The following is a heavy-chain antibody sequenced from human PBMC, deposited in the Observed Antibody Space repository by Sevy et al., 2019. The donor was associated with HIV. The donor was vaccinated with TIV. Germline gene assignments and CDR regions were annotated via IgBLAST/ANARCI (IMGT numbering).Heavy chain of an antibody. CDR3: ARGRAYYDLWSGYYLPVLDYYYYGMDV. Sequence: SETLSLTCTVSGGSISSYYWSWMRQPPGKGLEWIGYIYYSGSTNYNPCLKSRVTISVDTSKNQFSLKLSSVTDADTAVDYCARGRAYYDLWSGYYLPVLDYYYYGMDVWGQGTTVTVSS. D-gene: IGHD3-3*01. J-gene: IGHJ6*02. CDR2: IYYSGST. V-gene: IGHV4-59*01. CDR1: GGSISSYY.